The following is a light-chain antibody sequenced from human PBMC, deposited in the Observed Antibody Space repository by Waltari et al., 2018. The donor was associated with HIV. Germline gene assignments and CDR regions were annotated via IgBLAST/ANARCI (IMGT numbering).Light chain of an antibody. V-gene: IGLV3-21*02. Sequence: SYVLTQPPSVSVAPGQTARFTCGGNNIGSTSVHWYQQKPGQAPWLVLFDDSDRPSGIPERFSGSNSGRTATLTIRSVGAGEEADYDCKVWVSSREVVFGGGTKLTVL. CDR1: NIGSTS. CDR2: DDS. CDR3: KVWVSSREVV. J-gene: IGLJ2*01.